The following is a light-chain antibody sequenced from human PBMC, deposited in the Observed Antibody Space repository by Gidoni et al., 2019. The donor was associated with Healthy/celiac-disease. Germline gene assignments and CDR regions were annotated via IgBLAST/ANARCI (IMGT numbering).Light chain of an antibody. V-gene: IGKV3-20*01. CDR1: QSVSSSY. CDR2: GAS. J-gene: IGKJ4*01. Sequence: EIFFTPSPCTLSLSPGERATLSCRASQSVSSSYLAWYQQKPGQAPRLLIYGASGRATGIPDRFSGSGSGTDFTLTISRLEPEDFAVYYCQQYGSSPRLTFGEGTKVEIK. CDR3: QQYGSSPRLT.